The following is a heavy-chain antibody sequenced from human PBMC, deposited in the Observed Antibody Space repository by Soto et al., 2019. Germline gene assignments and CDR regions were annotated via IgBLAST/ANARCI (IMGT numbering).Heavy chain of an antibody. D-gene: IGHD6-6*01. CDR1: VFPVGRYA. V-gene: IGHV3-23*01. CDR3: AKIGSSSSVSLPLVLLDY. J-gene: IGHJ4*02. Sequence: GCMGLCSAASVFPVGRYAMGWVRPSKGKGREWVSSIPGSGTSTYYAGSVKGRFTISRDNSKNTLYLQMNSLRVEDTAVYYCAKIGSSSSVSLPLVLLDYWGQGALVTVSA. CDR2: IPGSGTST.